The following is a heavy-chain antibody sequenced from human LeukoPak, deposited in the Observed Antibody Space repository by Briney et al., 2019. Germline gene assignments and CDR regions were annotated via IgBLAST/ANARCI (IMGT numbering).Heavy chain of an antibody. CDR2: TSYDGGNE. V-gene: IGHV3-30*03. CDR3: ARDLDDSSGSYLDY. J-gene: IGHJ4*02. Sequence: GGSLRLSCAVSGFTFSDFAMHWVRQPPGKGLEWVAVTSYDGGNEYYAEAVEGRFTITRDNSKNTLYLQMNSLRGEDTAVYYCARDLDDSSGSYLDYWGQGTLVTVSS. CDR1: GFTFSDFA. D-gene: IGHD3-22*01.